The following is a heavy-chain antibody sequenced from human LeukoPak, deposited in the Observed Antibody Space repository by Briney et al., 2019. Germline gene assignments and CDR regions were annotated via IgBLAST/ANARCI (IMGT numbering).Heavy chain of an antibody. J-gene: IGHJ4*02. V-gene: IGHV4-59*08. CDR3: ARLDCFVEGCYNH. CDR1: GDSVTSTY. D-gene: IGHD2-15*01. Sequence: SETLSLTCSVSGDSVTSTYWNWIRQPPGTGLEWIGYVSSDGTTNFTPSLRSRLIMSVDTAKNDISLILTSVTGADTAIYYCARLDCFVEGCYNHWGRGTLVTVSS. CDR2: VSSDGTT.